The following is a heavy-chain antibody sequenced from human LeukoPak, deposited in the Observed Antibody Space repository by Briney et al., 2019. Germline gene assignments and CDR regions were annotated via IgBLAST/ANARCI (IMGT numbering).Heavy chain of an antibody. V-gene: IGHV4-39*07. CDR2: IFYSGST. J-gene: IGHJ6*03. CDR3: ARSQSRYINYYYMDV. CDR1: GGSISTSNYY. Sequence: SETLSLTCTVSGGSISTSNYYWGWIRQPPGKGLEWIGNIFYSGSTYYSPSLKSRVTISLDTSRNQFSLKLNSVTAADTAVYYCARSQSRYINYYYMDVWGKRTTVTISS. D-gene: IGHD1-1*01.